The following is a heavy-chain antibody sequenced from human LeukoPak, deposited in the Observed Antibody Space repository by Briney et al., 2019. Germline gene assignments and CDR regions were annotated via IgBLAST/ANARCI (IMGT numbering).Heavy chain of an antibody. CDR2: ISGSGTGT. D-gene: IGHD1-26*01. Sequence: GGSLRLSCAASGFTFSTSSMGWVRQPPGKGLQWVSAISGSGTGTYYADSVKGRFTISRDNSKNTLYLQMNTLRAGDTAVFYCVRISGTYRFDYWGQGTLVTVSS. CDR3: VRISGTYRFDY. V-gene: IGHV3-23*01. J-gene: IGHJ4*02. CDR1: GFTFSTSS.